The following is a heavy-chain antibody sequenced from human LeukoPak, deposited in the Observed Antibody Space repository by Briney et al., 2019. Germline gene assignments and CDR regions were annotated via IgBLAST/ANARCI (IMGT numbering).Heavy chain of an antibody. J-gene: IGHJ4*02. D-gene: IGHD3-3*01. Sequence: NPSETLSLTCSVSGGSINNYYWSWIRQPPGKGLELIGYIYYSGNTNYNPSLKSRVTISVDTSKNQFSLKLSSVTAADTAVYYCAGGDYDFWSGYYRFDYWGQGTLVTVSS. V-gene: IGHV4-59*08. CDR1: GGSINNYY. CDR3: AGGDYDFWSGYYRFDY. CDR2: IYYSGNT.